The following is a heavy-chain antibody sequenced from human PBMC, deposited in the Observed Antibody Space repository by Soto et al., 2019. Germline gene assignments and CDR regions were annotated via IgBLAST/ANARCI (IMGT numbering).Heavy chain of an antibody. CDR2: MSYDGSNK. CDR1: GFTFSNYA. J-gene: IGHJ6*02. D-gene: IGHD3-10*01. V-gene: IGHV3-30-3*01. CDR3: ARDSDSGTYYHYDMDV. Sequence: GGSLRLSCAASGFTFSNYAMHWVRQAPGKGLEWVAVMSYDGSNKYYADSVKGRFTISRDNSKKTLYLQMNSLRGEDTAVYYCARDSDSGTYYHYDMDVWGQGTTVTVSS.